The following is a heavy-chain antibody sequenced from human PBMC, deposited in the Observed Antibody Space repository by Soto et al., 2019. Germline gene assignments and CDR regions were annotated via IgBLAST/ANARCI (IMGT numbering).Heavy chain of an antibody. D-gene: IGHD6-25*01. Sequence: GASVKVSCKASGYTFTNYGISWVRQAPGQGLEWLGWISAFNGNTNYTQKLQDRVTLTTDRSTRTAYMELRSLRSDDTAVYYCARDRPSGYWGQGTLVTLSS. CDR2: ISAFNGNT. CDR1: GYTFTNYG. V-gene: IGHV1-18*01. J-gene: IGHJ4*02. CDR3: ARDRPSGY.